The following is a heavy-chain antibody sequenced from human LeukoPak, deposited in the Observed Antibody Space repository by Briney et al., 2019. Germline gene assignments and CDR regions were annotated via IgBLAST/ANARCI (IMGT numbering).Heavy chain of an antibody. D-gene: IGHD6-19*01. CDR1: GFTFDDYA. V-gene: IGHV3-30*18. Sequence: PGGSLRLSCAASGFTFDDYAMHWVRQAPGKGLEWMAVISYHGINEYYADSVKGRFTISRDNSKSTLHLQMNSLRAEDTAVYYCAKVRWDNSGWYYLDTWGQGTLLTVSS. CDR3: AKVRWDNSGWYYLDT. CDR2: ISYHGINE. J-gene: IGHJ4*02.